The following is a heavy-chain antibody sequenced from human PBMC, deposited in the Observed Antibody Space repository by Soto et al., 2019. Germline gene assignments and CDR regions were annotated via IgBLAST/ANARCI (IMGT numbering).Heavy chain of an antibody. CDR3: ARDLTGAGYFDH. V-gene: IGHV4-31*03. D-gene: IGHD7-27*01. CDR1: GGSITSDAYY. Sequence: QVQLQESGPGLVKPSQTLSLTCTVSGGSITSDAYYWSWIRQLPGKGLECVGYFYYSGNTYYNPSLMGRVTISVDTPNNQFYLKLSSVTAADTAVYFCARDLTGAGYFDHWGQGTLVTVSS. J-gene: IGHJ4*02. CDR2: FYYSGNT.